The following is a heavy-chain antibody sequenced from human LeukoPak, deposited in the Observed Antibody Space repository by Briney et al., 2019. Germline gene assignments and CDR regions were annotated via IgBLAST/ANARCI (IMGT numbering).Heavy chain of an antibody. V-gene: IGHV3-23*01. D-gene: IGHD4-11*01. CDR1: GFTFSSYG. CDR3: ANPPTVTSFHY. Sequence: GGSLRLSCAASGFTFSSYGMHWVRQAPGKGLEWVSSINGRGGSTYYADSVKGRFTISRDNSKNTLYLQMNSLRAGDTAIYYCANPPTVTSFHYWGQGTLVTVSS. CDR2: INGRGGST. J-gene: IGHJ4*02.